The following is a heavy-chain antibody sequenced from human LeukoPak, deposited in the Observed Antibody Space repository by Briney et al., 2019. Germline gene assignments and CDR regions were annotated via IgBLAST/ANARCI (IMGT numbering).Heavy chain of an antibody. J-gene: IGHJ4*02. CDR2: IYGGGST. D-gene: IGHD2-2*02. CDR3: AKGRIVVVPAAIDD. CDR1: GFTVSSNY. V-gene: IGHV3-53*01. Sequence: GGSLRLSCAASGFTVSSNYMSWVRQAPGKGLEWVSVIYGGGSTYYADSVKGRFTISRDNSKNTLYLQMNSLRAEDTAVYYCAKGRIVVVPAAIDDWGQGTLVTVSS.